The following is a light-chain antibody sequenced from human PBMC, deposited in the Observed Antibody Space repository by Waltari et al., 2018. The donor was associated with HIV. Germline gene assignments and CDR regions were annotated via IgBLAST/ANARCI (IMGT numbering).Light chain of an antibody. J-gene: IGLJ1*01. Sequence: QSVLTQPPSLSAAPGQRVTISCSGSSSNIGNNYVSWYQQLPGTAPKLVIYDNKKRPSRFPDRFSVSKSGTSATLGITGLQTGDEADYYCVTWDNSLSAYVFGTGTKVTVL. CDR3: VTWDNSLSAYV. CDR1: SSNIGNNY. V-gene: IGLV1-51*01. CDR2: DNK.